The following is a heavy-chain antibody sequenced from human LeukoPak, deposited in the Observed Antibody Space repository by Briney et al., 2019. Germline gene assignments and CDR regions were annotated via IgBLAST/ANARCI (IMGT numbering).Heavy chain of an antibody. V-gene: IGHV4-59*01. J-gene: IGHJ3*02. D-gene: IGHD3-22*01. CDR3: AGRDYYDSSGYYDAFDI. CDR2: IYYSGST. Sequence: PSETLSFNCTVSGGSISSYYWGWLRQPPGQGLEWVGYIYYSGSTNYNTSLKSRVTISVDTSTNQFSLKLSSVTAADTAVYYCAGRDYYDSSGYYDAFDIWGQGTMVTVSS. CDR1: GGSISSYY.